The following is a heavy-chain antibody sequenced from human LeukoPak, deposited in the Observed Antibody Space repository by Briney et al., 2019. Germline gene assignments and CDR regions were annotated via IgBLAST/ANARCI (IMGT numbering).Heavy chain of an antibody. CDR1: GFTFTSYG. Sequence: GGSLRLSCAASGFTFTSYGMNWVRQAPGKGLEWVAFIPYDGSNKYYADSVKGRFTVSRDNSKNTLYLQMNSLRPEDTAVYFCAREIDERFDYWGQGTLVTVSS. V-gene: IGHV3-30*02. D-gene: IGHD2-21*01. J-gene: IGHJ4*02. CDR3: AREIDERFDY. CDR2: IPYDGSNK.